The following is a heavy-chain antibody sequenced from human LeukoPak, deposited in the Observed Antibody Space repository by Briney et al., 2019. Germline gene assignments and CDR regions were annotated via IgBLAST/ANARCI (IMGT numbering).Heavy chain of an antibody. J-gene: IGHJ4*02. V-gene: IGHV3-30*03. CDR3: ARDRYSYGLGGYFDY. CDR2: ISYDGSNK. D-gene: IGHD5-18*01. Sequence: SGGSLRLSCAASGFTFSSYGMHWVRQAPGKGLEWVAVISYDGSNKYYADSVKGRFTISRDNSKNTLYLQMNSLRAEDTAVYYCARDRYSYGLGGYFDYWGQGTLVTVSS. CDR1: GFTFSSYG.